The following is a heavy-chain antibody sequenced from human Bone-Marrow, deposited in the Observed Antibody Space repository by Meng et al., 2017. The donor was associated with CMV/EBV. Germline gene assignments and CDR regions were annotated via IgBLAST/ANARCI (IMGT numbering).Heavy chain of an antibody. Sequence: ASVKVSCKASGYTFTGYYMHWVRQAPGQGLEWMGWINPNSGGTNYAPELYDRLTLTADTYTSVVYLELRRLVSDDTAIYYCARGGGQYDFDLWGPGTLVTVSS. V-gene: IGHV1-2*02. CDR1: GYTFTGYY. CDR2: INPNSGGT. CDR3: ARGGGQYDFDL. J-gene: IGHJ4*02. D-gene: IGHD3-10*01.